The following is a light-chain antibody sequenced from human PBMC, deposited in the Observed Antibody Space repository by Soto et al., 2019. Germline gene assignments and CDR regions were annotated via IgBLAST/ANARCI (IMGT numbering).Light chain of an antibody. Sequence: QSVLTQPPSASGTPGQRVNISCSGTSSCIDSNYVYWYQQLPGTAPRLLIYRNNQRPSGVPDRFSGSKSGTSASLAISALRSEDEADYYCTVWDDSLRGRLFGGGTQLTVL. J-gene: IGLJ2*01. CDR1: SSCIDSNY. CDR2: RNN. V-gene: IGLV1-47*01. CDR3: TVWDDSLRGRL.